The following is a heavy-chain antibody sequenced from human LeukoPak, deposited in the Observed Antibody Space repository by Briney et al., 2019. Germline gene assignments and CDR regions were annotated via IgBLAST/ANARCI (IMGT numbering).Heavy chain of an antibody. CDR1: GGSISTYY. CDR3: ARGGAARLHFQN. J-gene: IGHJ1*01. V-gene: IGHV4-59*01. CDR2: IYHSGST. Sequence: SETLSLTCIVSGGSISTYYWNWIRQPPGKGLEWIGYIYHSGSTNYNPSLQSRVTISVDTSKNQFSLNLNSVTAADTAVYYRARGGAARLHFQNWGQGTLVTVSS. D-gene: IGHD6-6*01.